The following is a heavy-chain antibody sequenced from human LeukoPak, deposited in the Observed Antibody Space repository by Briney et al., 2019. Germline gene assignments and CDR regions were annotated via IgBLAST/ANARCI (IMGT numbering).Heavy chain of an antibody. D-gene: IGHD1-7*01. CDR2: GDYSGGT. J-gene: IGHJ4*02. CDR1: GDSFSSVTDY. CDR3: AKSKSLGLQYFDN. Sequence: SETLSLTCTVSGDSFSSVTDYWAWIRQPPGKGLEWIASGDYSGGTYYNPSLESRVAISADMSKNQFSLKLTSVTGADTAVYYCAKSKSLGLQYFDNWGQGTLATVSS. V-gene: IGHV4-39*07.